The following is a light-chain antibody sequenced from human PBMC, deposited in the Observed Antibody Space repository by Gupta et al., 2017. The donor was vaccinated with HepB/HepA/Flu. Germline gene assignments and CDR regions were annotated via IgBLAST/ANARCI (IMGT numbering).Light chain of an antibody. CDR1: QRIDKY. CDR3: QQSYSTLFT. V-gene: IGKV1-39*01. Sequence: DKQMAQSPSPLSAPVGDRVTLTCRSSQRIDKYVYWYRQRPGEAPQLLTYLGSRLKGGVQSRFSGSGSGTQFTLTINSLQPVDFETYFCQQSYSTLFTFGQGTKVEIK. CDR2: LGS. J-gene: IGKJ2*01.